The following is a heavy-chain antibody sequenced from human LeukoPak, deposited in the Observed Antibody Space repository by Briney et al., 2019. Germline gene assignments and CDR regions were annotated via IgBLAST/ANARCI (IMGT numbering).Heavy chain of an antibody. CDR2: INPSGGST. CDR3: ARARDAFDI. J-gene: IGHJ3*02. V-gene: IGHV1-46*01. CDR1: GYTFTSYY. Sequence: GASVKVSCKASGYTFTSYYMHWVRQAPGQGLEWMGIINPSGGSTSYAQKFQGRVTITTDESTSTAYMELSRLRSEDTAVYYCARARDAFDIWGQGTMVTVSS.